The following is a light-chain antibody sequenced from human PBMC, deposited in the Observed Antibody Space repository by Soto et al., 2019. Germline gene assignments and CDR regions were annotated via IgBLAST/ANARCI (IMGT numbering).Light chain of an antibody. CDR3: QSYDSSLSVYV. J-gene: IGLJ1*01. Sequence: QSALTQPASVSGSPGQSITISCTGSSSDVGGYNYVSWYQQHPGKAPKLMIYEVSNRPSGVPDRFSGSKSGTSASLAITGLQAEDEADYYCQSYDSSLSVYVFGTGTKLTVL. CDR2: EVS. V-gene: IGLV2-14*01. CDR1: SSDVGGYNY.